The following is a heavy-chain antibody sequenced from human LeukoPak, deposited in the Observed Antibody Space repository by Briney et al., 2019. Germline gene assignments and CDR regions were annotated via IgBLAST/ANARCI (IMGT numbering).Heavy chain of an antibody. J-gene: IGHJ5*02. CDR3: ARDVVSIAAT. CDR1: GYTFTGHY. Sequence: ASVKVSCKASGYTFTGHYMHWVRQAPGQGLEWMGWINPNSGGTNYAQKFQGRVTMIRDTSISTAYMELSRLRSDDTAVYYCARDVVSIAATWGQGTLVTVSS. CDR2: INPNSGGT. V-gene: IGHV1-2*02. D-gene: IGHD6-6*01.